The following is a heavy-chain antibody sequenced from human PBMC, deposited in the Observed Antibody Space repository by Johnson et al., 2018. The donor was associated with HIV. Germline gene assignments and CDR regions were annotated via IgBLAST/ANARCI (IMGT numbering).Heavy chain of an antibody. D-gene: IGHD3-9*01. J-gene: IGHJ3*02. CDR3: ARGIGYFGYYNSDVLDI. V-gene: IGHV3-NL1*01. CDR1: GSTFSSYG. Sequence: QVQLVESGGGVVQPGGSLRLSCAASGSTFSSYGMHWVRQAPGKGLEWVSVLHSGGSTYYADSVKGRFPISRDNSKNTLFLQMNNLRAEDTAVYYCARGIGYFGYYNSDVLDIWGQGTMVTVSS. CDR2: LHSGGST.